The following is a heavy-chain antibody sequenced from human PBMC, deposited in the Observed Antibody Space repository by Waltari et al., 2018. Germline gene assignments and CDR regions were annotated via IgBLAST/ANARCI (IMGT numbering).Heavy chain of an antibody. V-gene: IGHV4-39*07. CDR1: GGSISSSSYY. CDR2: IYYSGST. Sequence: QLQLQESGQGLVKPSETLSLTCTVSGGSISSSSYYWGWIRQPPGKGLEWIGSIYYSGSTYYNPSLKSRVTISVDTSKNQFSLKLSSVTAADTAVYYCARVGSSYYFDYWGQGTLVTVSS. D-gene: IGHD6-6*01. CDR3: ARVGSSYYFDY. J-gene: IGHJ4*02.